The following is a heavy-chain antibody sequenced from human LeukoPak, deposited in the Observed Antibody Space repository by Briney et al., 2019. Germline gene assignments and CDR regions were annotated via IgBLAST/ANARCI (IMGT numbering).Heavy chain of an antibody. Sequence: GGSLRLSCSASGFTFSSYELNWVRQAPGKGLEWISYISDIGSTQHYADSVKGRFTISRDNAKNSLYLQMNSLTVDDTAVYYCARDRSKVTAYDDALDIWGQGTMDMVSS. D-gene: IGHD2-21*02. CDR2: ISDIGSTQ. V-gene: IGHV3-48*03. CDR3: ARDRSKVTAYDDALDI. J-gene: IGHJ3*02. CDR1: GFTFSSYE.